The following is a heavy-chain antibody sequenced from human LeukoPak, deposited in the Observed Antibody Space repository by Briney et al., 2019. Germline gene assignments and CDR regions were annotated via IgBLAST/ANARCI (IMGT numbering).Heavy chain of an antibody. CDR2: IYTSGST. Sequence: PSETLSLTCAVSGYSINSGYYWGWIRQPPGKGLEWIGRIYTSGSTNYNPSLKSRVTMSVDTSKNQFSLKLSSVTAADTAVYYCATNRVALYYYMDVWGKGTTVTVSS. CDR1: GYSINSGYY. V-gene: IGHV4-38-2*01. CDR3: ATNRVALYYYMDV. D-gene: IGHD7-27*01. J-gene: IGHJ6*03.